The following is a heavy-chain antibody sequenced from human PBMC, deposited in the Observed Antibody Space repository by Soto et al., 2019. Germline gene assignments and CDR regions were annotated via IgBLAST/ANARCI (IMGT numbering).Heavy chain of an antibody. CDR2: ISGSGGST. D-gene: IGHD6-19*01. CDR1: GFTFSSYA. J-gene: IGHJ3*02. CDR3: AKVCDSGFDYEVYSSGWYDAFDI. V-gene: IGHV3-23*01. Sequence: SLRLSCAASGFTFSSYAMSWVRQAPGKGLEWVSAISGSGGSTYYADSVKGRFTISRDNSKNTLYLQMNSLRAEDTAVYYCAKVCDSGFDYEVYSSGWYDAFDIWGQGTMVTVSS.